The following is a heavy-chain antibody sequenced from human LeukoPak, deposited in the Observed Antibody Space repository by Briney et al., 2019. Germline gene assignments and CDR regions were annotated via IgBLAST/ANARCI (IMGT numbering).Heavy chain of an antibody. J-gene: IGHJ5*02. CDR1: GYTFTSYY. V-gene: IGHV1-46*01. Sequence: ASVKVSCKASGYTFTSYYMHWVRQAPGQGLEWMGIINPSGGSTSYAQKFQARVTMTRDTSTSTVYMELSSLRSEDTAVYYCARHLGFTIFGVVIRAKWFDPWGQGTLVTVSS. CDR2: INPSGGST. D-gene: IGHD3-3*01. CDR3: ARHLGFTIFGVVIRAKWFDP.